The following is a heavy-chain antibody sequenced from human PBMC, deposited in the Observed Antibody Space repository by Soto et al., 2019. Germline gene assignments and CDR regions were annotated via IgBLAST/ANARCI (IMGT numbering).Heavy chain of an antibody. D-gene: IGHD3-10*01. CDR3: AKDGPYYYGSGSYYGVDY. J-gene: IGHJ4*02. CDR1: GFTFSSYA. V-gene: IGHV3-64*01. CDR2: ISPDGGST. Sequence: EVQLVESRGGLVQPGGSLRLSCAASGFTFSSYAMHWVRQAPGEKMEYVSAISPDGGSTSYANSVKGRFIISRDNSKNTLYLQMGSLRTEDMAVYYCAKDGPYYYGSGSYYGVDYWGQGTLVTVSS.